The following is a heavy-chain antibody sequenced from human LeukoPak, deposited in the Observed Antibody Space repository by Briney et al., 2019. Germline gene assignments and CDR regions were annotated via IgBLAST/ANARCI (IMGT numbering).Heavy chain of an antibody. V-gene: IGHV3-74*01. CDR3: ARRPVPEGYDY. CDR1: GFTFTTYW. J-gene: IGHJ4*01. CDR2: INGDGSST. D-gene: IGHD6-19*01. Sequence: PGGSLRLSCAASGFTFTTYWTHWVRQAPGKGLVWVSRINGDGSSTAYADSVKGRFTISRDNADNTVYLQMNSLRVEDTAVYYGARRPVPEGYDYWGKEALSPSPQ.